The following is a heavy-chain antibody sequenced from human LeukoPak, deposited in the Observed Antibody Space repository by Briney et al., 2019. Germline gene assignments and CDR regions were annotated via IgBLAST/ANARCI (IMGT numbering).Heavy chain of an antibody. J-gene: IGHJ6*03. CDR1: GYTLTELS. CDR2: FDPEDGET. D-gene: IGHD4-17*01. CDR3: ARDLGAVTTLGYYYYYYMDV. Sequence: ASVKVSCKVSGYTLTELSMHWVRQAPGKGLEWMGGFDPEDGETIYAQKFQGRVTMTEDTSTDTAYMELSSLRSDDTAVYYCARDLGAVTTLGYYYYYYMDVWGKGTTVTVSS. V-gene: IGHV1-24*01.